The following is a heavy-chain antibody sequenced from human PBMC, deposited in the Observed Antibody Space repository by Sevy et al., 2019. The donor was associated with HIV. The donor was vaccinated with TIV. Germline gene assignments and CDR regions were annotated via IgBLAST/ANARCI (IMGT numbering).Heavy chain of an antibody. CDR3: ARGWSDFDY. CDR2: ISYDGSNK. Sequence: GGSLRLSCAASGFTFSSYAMHWVRQAPGKGLEWGAVISYDGSNKYYADSVKGRFTISRDNSKNTLYLQMNSLRAEDTAVYYCARGWSDFDYWGQGTLVTVSS. V-gene: IGHV3-30-3*01. D-gene: IGHD6-19*01. CDR1: GFTFSSYA. J-gene: IGHJ4*02.